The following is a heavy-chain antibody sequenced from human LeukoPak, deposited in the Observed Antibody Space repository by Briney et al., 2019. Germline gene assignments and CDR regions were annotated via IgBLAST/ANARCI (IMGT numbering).Heavy chain of an antibody. Sequence: GGSLRPSCAASGFTFSSYAMHWVRQAPGKGLEWVAVISYDGSNKYYADSVKGRFTISRDNSKNTLYLQMNSLRAEDTAVYYCASGKPRQHYYDSSGQYRDYWGQGTLVTVSS. CDR1: GFTFSSYA. CDR3: ASGKPRQHYYDSSGQYRDY. CDR2: ISYDGSNK. J-gene: IGHJ4*02. V-gene: IGHV3-30-3*01. D-gene: IGHD3-22*01.